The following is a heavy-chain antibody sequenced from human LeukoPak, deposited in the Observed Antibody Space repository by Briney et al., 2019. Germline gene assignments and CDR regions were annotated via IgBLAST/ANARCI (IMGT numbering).Heavy chain of an antibody. Sequence: PSQTLSLTCTVSGGSISSGGYYWSWIRQHPGKGLEWIGYIYYSGSTYYNPSLKSRVTISVDTSKNQFSLKLSSVTAADTAVYYCARAYYDILTLPLPQRYYFDYWGQGTLVTVSS. V-gene: IGHV4-31*03. CDR3: ARAYYDILTLPLPQRYYFDY. CDR2: IYYSGST. D-gene: IGHD3-9*01. CDR1: GGSISSGGYY. J-gene: IGHJ4*02.